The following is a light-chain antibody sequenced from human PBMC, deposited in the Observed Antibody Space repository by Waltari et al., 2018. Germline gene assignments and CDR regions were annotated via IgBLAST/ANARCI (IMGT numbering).Light chain of an antibody. CDR3: QQYNNWSRT. CDR2: GAS. V-gene: IGKV3-15*01. Sequence: EIVMTQSPATLSVSPGERATLSCRASQSVSSTLAWYQQKPGQAPRLLIYGASTRATGIPARFSGSGSGTEFTLTISSLQSEDVAVYYCQQYNNWSRTFGQGTKVEIK. CDR1: QSVSST. J-gene: IGKJ1*01.